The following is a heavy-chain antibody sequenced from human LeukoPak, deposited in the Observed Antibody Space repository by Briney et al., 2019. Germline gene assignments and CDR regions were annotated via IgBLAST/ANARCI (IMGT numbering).Heavy chain of an antibody. D-gene: IGHD6-19*01. CDR3: ARGIGYSSGWFDY. V-gene: IGHV3-53*01. CDR2: IYSGGST. CDR1: GFTVSSNY. J-gene: IGHJ4*02. Sequence: GGSLRLSCAASGFTVSSNYMSWVRQAPGKGLEWVSVIYSGGSTYFAASVKGLFPISRDNSKNTLYLQMNSLRAEDTAVYYCARGIGYSSGWFDYWGQGTLVTVSS.